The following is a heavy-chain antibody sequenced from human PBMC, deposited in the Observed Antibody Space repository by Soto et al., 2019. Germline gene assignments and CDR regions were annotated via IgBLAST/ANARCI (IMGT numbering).Heavy chain of an antibody. CDR3: VKDRDSNSWPSRDV. CDR1: VYTFTRNG. Sequence: QVHLVQSGAEVKKPGASVNVSCKTSVYTFTRNGISWVRQAPGQGLEWMGWISPNSGNIKYAQKLQGRVIMTTDTSTSTAYMELRSLRTDDAAVYYCVKDRDSNSWPSRDVWGPGTTVTVSS. J-gene: IGHJ6*02. CDR2: ISPNSGNI. V-gene: IGHV1-18*01. D-gene: IGHD3-22*01.